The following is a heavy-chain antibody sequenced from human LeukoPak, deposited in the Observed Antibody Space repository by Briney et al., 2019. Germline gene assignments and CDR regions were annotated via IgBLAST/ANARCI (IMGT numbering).Heavy chain of an antibody. Sequence: SGATLVKPTQTLTLTCTFSGFSLSTLGVGVGWIRRPTGKALEWLAILYWDDDERYSPSLKNRLTITKDNSKYQVVLTMTDMDPVDTATYFCAHKTSLSDLFDYWGQGTLVTVSS. CDR2: LYWDDDE. V-gene: IGHV2-5*02. CDR1: GFSLSTLGVG. CDR3: AHKTSLSDLFDY. J-gene: IGHJ4*02. D-gene: IGHD2-2*01.